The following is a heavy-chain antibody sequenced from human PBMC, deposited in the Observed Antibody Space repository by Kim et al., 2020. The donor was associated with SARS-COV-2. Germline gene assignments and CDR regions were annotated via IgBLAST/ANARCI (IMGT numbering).Heavy chain of an antibody. J-gene: IGHJ4*02. V-gene: IGHV3-48*02. D-gene: IGHD3-10*01. CDR3: ARDGPYIVRGVIITAVDY. Sequence: KGRFTTSGDNAKNSLYLQMNSLGDEDTAVYYCARDGPYIVRGVIITAVDYWGQGTLVTVSS.